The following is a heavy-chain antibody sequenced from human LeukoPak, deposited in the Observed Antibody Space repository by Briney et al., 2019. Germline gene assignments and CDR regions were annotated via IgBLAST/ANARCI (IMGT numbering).Heavy chain of an antibody. Sequence: ASVKVSCKASGYTFTGYYMHWVRQAPGQGLEWMGWINPNSSGTNYAQKFQGRVTMTRDTSISTAYMELSRLRSDDTAVYYCARDYYSGYRNWFDPWGQGTLVTVSS. D-gene: IGHD2/OR15-2a*01. CDR3: ARDYYSGYRNWFDP. J-gene: IGHJ5*02. CDR1: GYTFTGYY. CDR2: INPNSSGT. V-gene: IGHV1-2*02.